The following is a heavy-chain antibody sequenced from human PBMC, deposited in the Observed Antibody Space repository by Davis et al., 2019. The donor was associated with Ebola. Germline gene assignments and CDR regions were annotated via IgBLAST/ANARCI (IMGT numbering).Heavy chain of an antibody. Sequence: HSQTLSLTCAISGDSVPGSSGAWNWIRQSPSRGLEWLGRTYYTSKWFNHYAESVKSRITINPDTSKNQFSLQLNSVTPEDTAVYYCVRGWGRIGMGVWGQGTTVTVSS. CDR1: GDSVPGSSGA. V-gene: IGHV6-1*01. CDR2: TYYTSKWFN. J-gene: IGHJ6*02. CDR3: VRGWGRIGMGV. D-gene: IGHD1-26*01.